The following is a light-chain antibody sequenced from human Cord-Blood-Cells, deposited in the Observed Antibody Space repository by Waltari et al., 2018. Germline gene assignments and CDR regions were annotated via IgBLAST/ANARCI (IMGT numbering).Light chain of an antibody. J-gene: IGLJ2*01. V-gene: IGLV3-19*01. CDR3: NSRDSSGNHHVV. CDR1: SLRSYY. Sequence: SSELTQDPAVSVALGQTVRITCQGDSLRSYYASWYQQKPGQAPVLVIYGKNNRPPGIPDRFSGSSSGNTASLTITGAQAEDEADYYCNSRDSSGNHHVVFGGGTKLTVL. CDR2: GKN.